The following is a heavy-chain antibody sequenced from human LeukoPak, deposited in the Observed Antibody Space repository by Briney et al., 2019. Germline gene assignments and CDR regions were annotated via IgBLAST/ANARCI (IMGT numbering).Heavy chain of an antibody. D-gene: IGHD3-22*01. J-gene: IGHJ4*02. CDR3: ARDDSSYAPFDY. CDR2: ISSSSSYI. Sequence: PGGSLRLSCAASGFTFSSYSMNWVRQAPGKGLEWVSSISSSSSYIYYADSVKGRFTISRDNAKNSLYLQMNSLRAEDTAAYYCARDDSSYAPFDYWGQGTLVTVSS. CDR1: GFTFSSYS. V-gene: IGHV3-21*01.